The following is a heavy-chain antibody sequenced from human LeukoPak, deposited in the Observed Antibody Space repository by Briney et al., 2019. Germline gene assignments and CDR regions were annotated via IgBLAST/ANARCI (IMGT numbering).Heavy chain of an antibody. J-gene: IGHJ3*02. V-gene: IGHV5-51*01. CDR2: IYPGDSDT. CDR3: ARALAHYYGSGSYYNVGAFDI. CDR1: GYSFTSYW. D-gene: IGHD3-10*01. Sequence: GESLKISCKGSGYSFTSYWIGWVRQMPGKGLEWMWIIYPGDSDTRYSPSFQGQVTISADKSISTAYLQWSSLKASDAAMYYCARALAHYYGSGSYYNVGAFDIWGQGTMVTVSS.